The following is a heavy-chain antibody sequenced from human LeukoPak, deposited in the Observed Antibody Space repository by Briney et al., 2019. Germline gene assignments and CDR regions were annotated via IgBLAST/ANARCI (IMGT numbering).Heavy chain of an antibody. V-gene: IGHV3-9*01. CDR1: GFTFDDYA. D-gene: IGHD6-19*01. J-gene: IGHJ1*01. CDR2: ISWNSGTI. Sequence: GGSLRLSCAASGFTFDDYAMNWVRQVPGKGLEWISLISWNSGTIGYADSVKGRFTISRDNANNFLYLQMNSLRAEDTALYYCARAYKDRSLAGKKEFFQHWGQGTLVTVSS. CDR3: ARAYKDRSLAGKKEFFQH.